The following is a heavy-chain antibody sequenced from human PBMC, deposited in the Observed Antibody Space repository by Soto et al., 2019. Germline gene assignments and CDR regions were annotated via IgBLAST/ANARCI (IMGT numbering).Heavy chain of an antibody. CDR3: AGGGRWSSGMDV. V-gene: IGHV4-4*07. CDR1: GGTISSYQ. J-gene: IGHJ6*02. Sequence: SDTLSVTCTVPGGTISSYQWSWIRQPTGKGLEWIGRIYTSGGTDYNPALKSRVTMSVDTSKKQFSLKLSSVPAADTAVYYCAGGGRWSSGMDVWGQGTTLTVSS. D-gene: IGHD2-15*01. CDR2: IYTSGGT.